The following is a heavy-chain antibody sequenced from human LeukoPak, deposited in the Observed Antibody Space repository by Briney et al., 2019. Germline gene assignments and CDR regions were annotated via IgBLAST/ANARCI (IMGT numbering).Heavy chain of an antibody. CDR3: AKGRGERDFWSGYYFDY. CDR1: GFTFSSYA. D-gene: IGHD3-3*01. V-gene: IGHV3-30-3*01. J-gene: IGHJ4*02. Sequence: GGSLRLSCAASGFTFSSYAMHWVRQAPGKGLEWVAVISYDGSNKYYADSVKGRFTISRDNSRNTLYLQMNSLRAEDTAVYYCAKGRGERDFWSGYYFDYWGQGTLVTVSS. CDR2: ISYDGSNK.